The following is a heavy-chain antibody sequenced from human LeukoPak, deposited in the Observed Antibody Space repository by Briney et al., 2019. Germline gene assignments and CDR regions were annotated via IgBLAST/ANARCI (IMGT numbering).Heavy chain of an antibody. D-gene: IGHD6-13*01. CDR1: VFTFSSYA. V-gene: IGHV3-30*04. CDR3: ARDQQLAIDY. J-gene: IGHJ4*02. Sequence: GGSLRLSCAASVFTFSSYAMHWVRQAPGKGLEWVAVISYDGSNKYYADSVKGRFTISRDNSKNTLYLQMNSLRAEDTAVYYCARDQQLAIDYWGQGTLVTVSS. CDR2: ISYDGSNK.